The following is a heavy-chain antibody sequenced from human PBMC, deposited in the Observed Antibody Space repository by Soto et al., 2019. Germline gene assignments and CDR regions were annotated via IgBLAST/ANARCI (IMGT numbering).Heavy chain of an antibody. CDR3: ARALSVAGTSD. CDR2: IYYSGST. D-gene: IGHD6-19*01. Sequence: SETLSLTCTVSGGSISSYYWSWIRQTPGKGLEWIGYIYYSGSTNYNPSLKSRVTISVDTSKNQFSLKLSSVTAADTAVYYCARALSVAGTSDWGQGTLVTVSS. J-gene: IGHJ4*02. V-gene: IGHV4-59*01. CDR1: GGSISSYY.